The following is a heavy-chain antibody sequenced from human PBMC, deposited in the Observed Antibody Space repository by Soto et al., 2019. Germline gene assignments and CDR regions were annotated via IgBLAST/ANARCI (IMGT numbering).Heavy chain of an antibody. D-gene: IGHD1-1*01. CDR2: MNPNSGIT. V-gene: IGHV1-8*02. J-gene: IGHJ4*02. CDR1: TDTFSSYD. Sequence: QVQLVQSGAEVKKPGASVKVSCKASTDTFSSYDFNWVRQATGQGLEWMGWMNPNSGITGYAQKFQGRVTMTTNTSISTAYMELSSLRSDDTAVYFCARGICRRGTCYPDYWGQGTPVTVSS. CDR3: ARGICRRGTCYPDY.